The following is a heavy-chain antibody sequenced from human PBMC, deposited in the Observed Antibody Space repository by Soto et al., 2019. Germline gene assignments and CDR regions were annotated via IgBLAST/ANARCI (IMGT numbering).Heavy chain of an antibody. CDR1: GGSFSGYY. CDR2: INHSGST. V-gene: IGHV4-34*01. J-gene: IGHJ6*03. CDR3: ARGVIGVPAAIADVERYYYMDV. Sequence: QVQLQQWGAGLLKPSETLSLTCAVYGGSFSGYYWSWIRQPPGKGLEWIGEINHSGSTNYNPSLKSRVTISVDTSKNQFSVKLSSVTAADTAVYYCARGVIGVPAAIADVERYYYMDVWGKGTTVTVSS. D-gene: IGHD2-2*01.